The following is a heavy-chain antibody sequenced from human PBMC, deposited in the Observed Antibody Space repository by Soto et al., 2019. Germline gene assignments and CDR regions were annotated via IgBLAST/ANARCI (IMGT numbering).Heavy chain of an antibody. CDR3: ARDGIVVVPARGMDV. Sequence: SVKVSCKASGYTFTGYYMHWVRQAPGQGLEWMGWINPNSGGTNYAQKFQGRVTMTRDTSISTAYMELSRLRSDDTAVYYCARDGIVVVPARGMDVWGQGTTVTVSS. D-gene: IGHD2-2*01. V-gene: IGHV1-2*02. CDR1: GYTFTGYY. CDR2: INPNSGGT. J-gene: IGHJ6*02.